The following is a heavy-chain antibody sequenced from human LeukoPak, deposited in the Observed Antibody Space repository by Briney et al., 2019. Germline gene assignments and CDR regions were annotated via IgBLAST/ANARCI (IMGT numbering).Heavy chain of an antibody. D-gene: IGHD3-22*01. CDR2: ISSNGATT. CDR3: TYYRRDPAGFYYGMDV. CDR1: GFTFNRFY. V-gene: IGHV3-64*04. J-gene: IGHJ6*02. Sequence: PGGSLRLSCSASGFTFNRFYLHWVRQAPGKGLEFVSHISSNGATTYYADSVKGRFTISRDDSKNTAYLQMDSLKTEDTGVYYCTYYRRDPAGFYYGMDVWGQGTSVTVSS.